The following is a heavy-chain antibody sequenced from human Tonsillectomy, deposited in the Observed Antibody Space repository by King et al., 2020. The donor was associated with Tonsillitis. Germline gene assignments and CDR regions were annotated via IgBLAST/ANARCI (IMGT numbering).Heavy chain of an antibody. Sequence: VQLVESGGGLVQPGGSLRLSCVASGFNFSVYSMNWVRQAPGKGLQWISYISSSNTSIYYADSVKGRFTISRVNAKNSLFLHMSSLRDDDTAVYYWARDSPVVQSTIFYFWGQGILVTVSS. CDR2: ISSSNTSI. J-gene: IGHJ4*02. CDR1: GFNFSVYS. V-gene: IGHV3-48*02. D-gene: IGHD2-21*01. CDR3: ARDSPVVQSTIFYF.